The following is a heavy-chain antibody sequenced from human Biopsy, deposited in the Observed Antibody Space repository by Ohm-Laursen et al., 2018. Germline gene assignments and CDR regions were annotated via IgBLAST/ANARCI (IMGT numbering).Heavy chain of an antibody. J-gene: IGHJ6*02. D-gene: IGHD4-17*01. Sequence: SLRLSCAASGFTFSDYYMIWVRQAPGRGLEWVSYISGSGTLIYYRDSVKGQFTISRDSAKNSLYLQMDSLRAEDTAVYYCARKIYGDYEVPYSYGMDVWGLGTTVTVSS. CDR2: ISGSGTLI. CDR1: GFTFSDYY. V-gene: IGHV3-11*01. CDR3: ARKIYGDYEVPYSYGMDV.